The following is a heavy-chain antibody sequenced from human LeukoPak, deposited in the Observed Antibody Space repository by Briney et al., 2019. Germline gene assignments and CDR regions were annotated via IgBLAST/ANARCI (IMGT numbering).Heavy chain of an antibody. CDR2: IKQDGSQT. Sequence: GGSLCLSCAAYTFTLSNYWMSWVRQAPGKGREWVANIKQDGSQTPHVHYVKGRFTSYRDNAKTSLSLQMNSLRAEDTAVYYCARQRGSGCFDYWGQGTLVTVSS. D-gene: IGHD6-19*01. CDR3: ARQRGSGCFDY. CDR1: TFTLSNYW. J-gene: IGHJ4*02. V-gene: IGHV3-7*01.